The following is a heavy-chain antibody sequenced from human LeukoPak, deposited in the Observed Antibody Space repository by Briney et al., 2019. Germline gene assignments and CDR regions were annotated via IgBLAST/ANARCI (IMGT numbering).Heavy chain of an antibody. D-gene: IGHD2-15*01. CDR3: ARGYSRAAFDI. CDR2: ISSSSSTI. V-gene: IGHV3-48*01. CDR1: GFTFSSYS. Sequence: GGSLRLSCAASGFTFSSYSMNWVRQAPGKGLEWVSYISSSSSTIYYADSVKGRFTISRDNAKNSLLLQMNSPRAEDTALYYCARGYSRAAFDIWGQGTMVTVSS. J-gene: IGHJ3*02.